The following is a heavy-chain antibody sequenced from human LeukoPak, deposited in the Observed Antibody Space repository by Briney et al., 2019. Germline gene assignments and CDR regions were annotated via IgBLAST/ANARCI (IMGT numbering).Heavy chain of an antibody. CDR1: GFSFSSFD. CDR2: ITDDGSDK. V-gene: IGHV3-30*18. CDR3: AKESNAFDI. J-gene: IGHJ3*02. Sequence: GGSLRLSCAVAGFSFSSFDMHWVRQAPGKGLEWVAVITDDGSDKYYADSVKGRFTIPSDNAKNTLYLQMNSLRAEDTAVYYCAKESNAFDIWGQGTMVTVSS.